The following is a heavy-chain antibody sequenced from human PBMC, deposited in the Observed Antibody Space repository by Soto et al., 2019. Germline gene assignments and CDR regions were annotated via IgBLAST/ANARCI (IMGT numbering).Heavy chain of an antibody. Sequence: QVQLVESGGGVVQPGRSLRLSCAASGFTFSSYGMHWVRQAPGKGLEWVAVISYDGSNKYYADSVKGRFTISRDNSKNTLYLQMNSLRAEDTAVYYCAKGVPGLRFLEWLRKGFDYWGQGTLVTVSS. D-gene: IGHD3-3*01. CDR2: ISYDGSNK. J-gene: IGHJ4*02. CDR3: AKGVPGLRFLEWLRKGFDY. CDR1: GFTFSSYG. V-gene: IGHV3-30*18.